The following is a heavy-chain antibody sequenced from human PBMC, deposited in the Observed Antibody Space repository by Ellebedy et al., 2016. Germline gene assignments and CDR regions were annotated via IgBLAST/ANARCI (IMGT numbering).Heavy chain of an antibody. D-gene: IGHD4-17*01. V-gene: IGHV1-24*01. CDR1: GHTLTELS. Sequence: ASVKVSCXVSGHTLTELSIHWVRQAPGKGLEGRGIFNPEVGETNYAQKFQGRLTMTEDTSADTAYMELSSLRSEDTAMYYCVTDKKATVDYELTYRCGMDVWGQGTAVTVSS. CDR3: VTDKKATVDYELTYRCGMDV. CDR2: FNPEVGET. J-gene: IGHJ6*02.